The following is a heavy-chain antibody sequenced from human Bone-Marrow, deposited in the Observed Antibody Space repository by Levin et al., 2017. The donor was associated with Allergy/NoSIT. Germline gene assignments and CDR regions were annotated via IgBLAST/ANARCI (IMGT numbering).Heavy chain of an antibody. D-gene: IGHD3-22*01. CDR1: GYTFTDYY. Sequence: GESLKISCKASGYTFTDYYMNWVRQAPGQGLEWMGWINPNSGGTNYAQKFQGRVTMTRDTSISTVYMELSGLRSDDTAVYYCAGDPDCYDRAFDVWRQATMVTFSS. CDR2: INPNSGGT. CDR3: AGDPDCYDRAFDV. V-gene: IGHV1-2*02. J-gene: IGHJ3*01.